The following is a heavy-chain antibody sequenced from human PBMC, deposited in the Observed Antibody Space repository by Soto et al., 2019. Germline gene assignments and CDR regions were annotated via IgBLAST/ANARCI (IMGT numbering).Heavy chain of an antibody. J-gene: IGHJ6*02. Sequence: PVKLARKASGYTLTSDDINWVRQANGQGLESMGWMNPNSGNTGYAQKFQGRVTMTRNTSISTAYMEVSSVRSEDTGVYYCARELGGHYDFWTGYNYYYYVMEVWGQGTTVTVS. D-gene: IGHD3-3*01. CDR2: MNPNSGNT. CDR3: ARELGGHYDFWTGYNYYYYVMEV. CDR1: GYTLTSDD. V-gene: IGHV1-8*01.